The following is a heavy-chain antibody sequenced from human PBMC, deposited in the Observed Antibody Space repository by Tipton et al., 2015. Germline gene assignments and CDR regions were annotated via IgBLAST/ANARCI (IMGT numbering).Heavy chain of an antibody. CDR3: ARRANTAMDDY. J-gene: IGHJ4*02. CDR2: VSGDNGHT. CDR1: GGTFSSYA. D-gene: IGHD5-18*01. Sequence: QVQLVQSGAEVKKSGSSVKVSCKASGGTFSSYAISWVRQAPGQGLEWMGWVSGDNGHTNYAQKLQGRVTMTTDTSTSTGYMELRSLRSDDTAVYYCARRANTAMDDYWGQGTLVTVSS. V-gene: IGHV1-18*01.